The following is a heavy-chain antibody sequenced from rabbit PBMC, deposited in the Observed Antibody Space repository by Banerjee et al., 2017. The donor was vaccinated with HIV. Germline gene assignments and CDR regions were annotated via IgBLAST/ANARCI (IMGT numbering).Heavy chain of an antibody. CDR3: ARGGDPYIWDYFNL. CDR2: INTSSGNT. J-gene: IGHJ4*01. D-gene: IGHD1-1*01. Sequence: QEQLEESGGDLVKPEGSLTLTCTASGFSFSNRYVMCWVRQAPGKGLEWIACINTSSGNTVYASWVNGRFTISSDNAQNTVDLQMNSLTAADTATYFCARGGDPYIWDYFNLWGQGTLVTVS. CDR1: GFSFSNRYV. V-gene: IGHV1S45*01.